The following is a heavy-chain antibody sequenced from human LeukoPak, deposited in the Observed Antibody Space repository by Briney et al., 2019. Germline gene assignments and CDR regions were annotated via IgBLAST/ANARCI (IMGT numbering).Heavy chain of an antibody. CDR1: ISSVSSRFY. Sequence: PSETLSLTCNVSISSVSSRFYWGWIRQPPGKVLEWVATFYHTGSTYYRPSLKSRVTLTADTSKKQFSLRLRSVTAADTAIYYCATSYTSGYYFDNWGQGTLVTVSS. D-gene: IGHD5-12*01. CDR3: ATSYTSGYYFDN. CDR2: FYHTGST. J-gene: IGHJ4*02. V-gene: IGHV4-38-2*02.